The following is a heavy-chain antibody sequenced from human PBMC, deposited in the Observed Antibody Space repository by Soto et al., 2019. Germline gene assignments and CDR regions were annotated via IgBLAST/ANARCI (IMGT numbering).Heavy chain of an antibody. CDR1: VDSIRSYY. J-gene: IGHJ6*02. CDR3: AREGVAAPYYYYGMDV. V-gene: IGHV4-59*01. CDR2: ISYTGST. Sequence: LSLTCTVSVDSIRSYYWSWIRQPPGKGLEWIGYISYTGSTHYNPSLKSRVTISADTSKNQFSLKLSSVTTADTALYYCAREGVAAPYYYYGMDVWGQGSTVTVSS. D-gene: IGHD2-15*01.